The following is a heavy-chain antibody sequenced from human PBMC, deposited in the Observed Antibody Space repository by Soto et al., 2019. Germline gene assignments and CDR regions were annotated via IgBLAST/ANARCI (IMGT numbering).Heavy chain of an antibody. J-gene: IGHJ5*02. CDR3: ARDFTYYYDSSGYYYRFDP. CDR1: GYTFTSYG. D-gene: IGHD3-22*01. CDR2: ISAYNGNT. V-gene: IGHV1-18*01. Sequence: ASVKVSCKASGYTFTSYGISWVRQAPGQGLEWMGWISAYNGNTNYAQKLQGRVTMTTDTSTSTAYMELRSLRSDDTAVYYCARDFTYYYDSSGYYYRFDPRGQGTLVTVPQ.